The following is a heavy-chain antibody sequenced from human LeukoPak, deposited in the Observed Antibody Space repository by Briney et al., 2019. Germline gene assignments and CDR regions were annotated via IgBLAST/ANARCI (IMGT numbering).Heavy chain of an antibody. CDR2: TYDRSKWFN. CDR1: GDSVSSNSTG. CDR3: ARGGGSCDY. J-gene: IGHJ4*02. V-gene: IGHV6-1*01. Sequence: SQTLSLTCVISGDSVSSNSTGWNWIRQSPSRGLEWLGRTYDRSKWFNDYEVSVKSRITISPDTSKNQFSLHLNSVTPEDTAVYYCARGGGSCDYWGQGTLVTVSS. D-gene: IGHD2-15*01.